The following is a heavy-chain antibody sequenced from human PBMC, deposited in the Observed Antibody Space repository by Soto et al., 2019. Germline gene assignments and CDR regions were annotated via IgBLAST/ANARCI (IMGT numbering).Heavy chain of an antibody. J-gene: IGHJ4*02. Sequence: GGSLRLSCAASGFTFSSYSMNWVRQAPGKGLEWVSSISSSSSYIYYAASVKGRLTISRDNAKNSLYMQMNSLRAEDTAVYYCARRVVGYYDSSGYSPLWYFDYWGQGTLVTVSS. D-gene: IGHD3-22*01. V-gene: IGHV3-21*01. CDR1: GFTFSSYS. CDR2: ISSSSSYI. CDR3: ARRVVGYYDSSGYSPLWYFDY.